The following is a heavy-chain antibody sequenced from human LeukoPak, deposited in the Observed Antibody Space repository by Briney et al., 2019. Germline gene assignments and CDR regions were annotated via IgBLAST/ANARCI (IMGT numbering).Heavy chain of an antibody. V-gene: IGHV4-59*01. CDR3: ARGAGNYYFYGMDV. CDR1: GGSISSYF. Sequence: SETLSLTCTVSGGSISSYFWSWIRQPPGKGLEWIGNIYYSGSTDYNPSLKSRVTVSVDTSKNQFSLKLSSVTAADTAVYYCARGAGNYYFYGMDVWGQGTTVTVSS. J-gene: IGHJ6*02. CDR2: IYYSGST.